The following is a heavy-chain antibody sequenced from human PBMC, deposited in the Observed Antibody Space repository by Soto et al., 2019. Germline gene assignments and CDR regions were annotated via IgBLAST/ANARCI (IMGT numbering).Heavy chain of an antibody. V-gene: IGHV1-2*02. CDR3: AGRGTLDYYAMDV. Sequence: QVQLVQSGADVKKPGASVKVSCKASGYTFTDFYMHCVRQAPGQGLEWMGWINPNSGVTNYAQKFQGRVTMTRDTSISTAYMELTSLRSDDTAVYYCAGRGTLDYYAMDVWGQGTTVTASS. J-gene: IGHJ6*02. CDR2: INPNSGVT. CDR1: GYTFTDFY. D-gene: IGHD1-7*01.